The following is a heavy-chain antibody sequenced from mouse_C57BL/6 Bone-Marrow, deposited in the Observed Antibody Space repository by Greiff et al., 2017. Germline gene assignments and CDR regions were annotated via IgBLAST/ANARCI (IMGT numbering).Heavy chain of an antibody. J-gene: IGHJ3*01. Sequence: QVQLKQPGAELVKPGASVKLSCKASGYTFTSYWMQWVKQRPGQGLEWIGEIDPSDSYTNYNQKFKGKATLTVDTSSSTAYMQLSSLTSEDSAVYYCARKDFKFITPWFAYWGQGTLVTVSA. CDR2: IDPSDSYT. V-gene: IGHV1-50*01. CDR3: ARKDFKFITPWFAY. D-gene: IGHD1-1*01. CDR1: GYTFTSYW.